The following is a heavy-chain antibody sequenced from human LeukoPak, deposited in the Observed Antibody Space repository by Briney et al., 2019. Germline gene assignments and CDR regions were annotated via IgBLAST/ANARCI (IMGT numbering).Heavy chain of an antibody. J-gene: IGHJ4*02. CDR3: ATDHGFHYGAYFDY. D-gene: IGHD4-17*01. CDR1: GFTFSSFG. CDR2: ISYDGSNK. V-gene: IGHV3-30*03. Sequence: GSLRLSCAASGFTFSSFGMHCVRQAPGKGLEWVAVISYDGSNKYSADSVKGRFTISRDNSKNTLYLQMNSLRAEDTAAYYCATDHGFHYGAYFDYWGQGTLVTVSS.